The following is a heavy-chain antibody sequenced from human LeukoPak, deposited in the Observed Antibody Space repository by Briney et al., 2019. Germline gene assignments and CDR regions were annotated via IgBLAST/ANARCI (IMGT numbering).Heavy chain of an antibody. CDR3: ANVLYAPGSRGY. J-gene: IGHJ4*02. CDR2: VSGTGGST. Sequence: GGSLRLSCAASGFTFTNYAMSWVRQAPGKGLEWVSAVSGTGGSTYYADSVKGRFTISRDNSKNTLYLQMNSLRAEDTAVYYCANVLYAPGSRGYWGRGTLVTVSS. V-gene: IGHV3-23*01. D-gene: IGHD3-10*01. CDR1: GFTFTNYA.